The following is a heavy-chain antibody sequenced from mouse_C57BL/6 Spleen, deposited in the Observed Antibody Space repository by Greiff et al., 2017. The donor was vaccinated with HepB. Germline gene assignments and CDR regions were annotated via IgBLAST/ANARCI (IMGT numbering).Heavy chain of an antibody. D-gene: IGHD1-1*01. CDR2: IYPSDSET. V-gene: IGHV1-61*01. Sequence: QVQLQQPGAELVRPGSSVKLSCKASGYTFTSYWMDWVKQRPGQGLEWIGNIYPSDSETHYNQKFKDKATLTVDKSSSTAYMQLSSLTSEDSAVYYGARSPPYGSSLYAMDDWGQGTSVTVSS. CDR3: ARSPPYGSSLYAMDD. CDR1: GYTFTSYW. J-gene: IGHJ4*01.